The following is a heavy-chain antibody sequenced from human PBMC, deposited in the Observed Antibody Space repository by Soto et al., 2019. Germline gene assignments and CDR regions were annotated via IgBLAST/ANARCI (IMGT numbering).Heavy chain of an antibody. V-gene: IGHV1-3*01. Sequence: ASVKVSCKASGYTVTSYAMHWVRQAPGQRLEWMGWINAGNGNTKYSQKFQGRVTITRDTSASTAYMELSSLRSEDTAVYYCARPALRYSSSSGNWFDPWGQGTLVTVSS. CDR3: ARPALRYSSSSGNWFDP. J-gene: IGHJ5*02. CDR1: GYTVTSYA. CDR2: INAGNGNT. D-gene: IGHD6-6*01.